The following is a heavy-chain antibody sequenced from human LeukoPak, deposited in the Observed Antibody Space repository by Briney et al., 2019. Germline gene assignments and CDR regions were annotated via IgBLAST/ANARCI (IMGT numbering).Heavy chain of an antibody. D-gene: IGHD1-26*01. CDR2: ISLAGQT. CDR3: SRESGPFCPFGY. CDR1: GGSISRTNW. J-gene: IGHJ4*02. Sequence: PSWTLPLTCGVSGGSISRTNWWRWVRQPPAQRLERIGEISLAGQTNYNPSLNGRVTMSLDKSSNHLSLHLTSVTAADTATYYCSRESGPFCPFGYWGQGTLVIVSS. V-gene: IGHV4-4*02.